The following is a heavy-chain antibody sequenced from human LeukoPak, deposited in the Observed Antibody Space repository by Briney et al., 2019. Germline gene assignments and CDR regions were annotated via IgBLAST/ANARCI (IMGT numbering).Heavy chain of an antibody. CDR1: GYSISSGYY. D-gene: IGHD2-15*01. J-gene: IGHJ5*02. CDR3: ARVVVAAWSWFDP. V-gene: IGHV4-38-2*01. CDR2: IYHSGST. Sequence: SETLSLTCAVSGYSISSGYYWGWIRPPPGKGLEWIGSIYHSGSTHYNPSLKRRVTISVDTSKNQFSLKLSSVTAADTAVYYCARVVVAAWSWFDPWGQGTLVTVSS.